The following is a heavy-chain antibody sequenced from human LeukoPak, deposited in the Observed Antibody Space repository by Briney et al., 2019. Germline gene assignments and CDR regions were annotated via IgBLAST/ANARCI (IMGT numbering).Heavy chain of an antibody. Sequence: LETLSLTCGVSGGSISNTNWWTLVRQPSGKGLEWIGEVNLQGNTNYNPSLKSRVAISVDKSENHISLKLTSVTAADTAVYYCAREGGPYRPLDYSGQGTLVTVAS. CDR2: VNLQGNT. CDR1: GGSISNTNW. V-gene: IGHV4-4*02. J-gene: IGHJ4*02. CDR3: AREGGPYRPLDY.